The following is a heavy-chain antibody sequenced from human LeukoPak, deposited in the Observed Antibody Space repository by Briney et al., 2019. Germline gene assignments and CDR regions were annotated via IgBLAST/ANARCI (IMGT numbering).Heavy chain of an antibody. J-gene: IGHJ4*02. CDR3: ARCVGGRACYSDY. Sequence: SQTLSLTCTVSGGSISSGRYYWSWIRQHPGKGLEWIGYIYYSGSSYYNPSLKSRVSTSVDTSKNQFSLKLSSVTAADTAMYYCARCVGGRACYSDYWGQGTLVTVSS. CDR2: IYYSGSS. CDR1: GGSISSGRYY. D-gene: IGHD2-21*02. V-gene: IGHV4-31*03.